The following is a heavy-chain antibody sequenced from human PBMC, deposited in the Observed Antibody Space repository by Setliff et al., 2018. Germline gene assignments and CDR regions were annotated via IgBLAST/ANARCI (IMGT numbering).Heavy chain of an antibody. V-gene: IGHV4-31*02. CDR2: IYYSGST. CDR3: ARVALVVVIRNAFDI. D-gene: IGHD2-21*01. Sequence: NWIRQHPGKGLEWIGYIYYSGSTYYNPSLKSRVTISVDTSKNQFSLKLSSVTAADTAVYYCARVALVVVIRNAFDIWGQGTMVTVSS. J-gene: IGHJ3*02.